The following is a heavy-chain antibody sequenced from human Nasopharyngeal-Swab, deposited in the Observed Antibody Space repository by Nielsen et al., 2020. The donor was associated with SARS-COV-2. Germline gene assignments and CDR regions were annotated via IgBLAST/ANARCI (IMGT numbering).Heavy chain of an antibody. CDR3: AREDGVNTNDY. Sequence: SLKISCAASGFTFSSFGMHWVRPAPGKGLEWVAFLAHDASNEYYGDSVKGRFSISRDSFKNTLYLQMDSLRGEDTAVYYCAREDGVNTNDYWGQGTLVTVSS. CDR2: LAHDASNE. J-gene: IGHJ4*02. CDR1: GFTFSSFG. D-gene: IGHD5-24*01. V-gene: IGHV3-30*03.